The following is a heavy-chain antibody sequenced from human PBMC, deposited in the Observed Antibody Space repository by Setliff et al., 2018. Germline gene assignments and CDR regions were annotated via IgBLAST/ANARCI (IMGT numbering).Heavy chain of an antibody. V-gene: IGHV5-51*01. Sequence: GESLKISCKESRDSFTNYWIIWVRQVPGKGLEWMGTIFPADADTRYNPSFKGQVTMSLDRSITTAYLQWDSLKASDTAIYYCAQKHQRASWAFDPWGRGTLVTVSS. CDR1: RDSFTNYW. J-gene: IGHJ5*02. CDR2: IFPADADT. D-gene: IGHD2-2*01. CDR3: AQKHQRASWAFDP.